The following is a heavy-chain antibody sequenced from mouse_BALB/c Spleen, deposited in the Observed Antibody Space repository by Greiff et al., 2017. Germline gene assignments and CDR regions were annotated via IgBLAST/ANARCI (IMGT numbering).Heavy chain of an antibody. CDR1: GFSLTGYG. V-gene: IGHV2-6-7*01. J-gene: IGHJ4*01. CDR3: ARAEGYYTYYAMDY. Sequence: VKLQESGPGLVAPSQSLSITCTVSGFSLTGYGVNWVRQPPGKGLEWLGMIWGDGSTDYNSALKSRLSISKDNSKSQVFLKMNSLQTDDTARYYCARAEGYYTYYAMDYWGQGTSVTVSS. CDR2: IWGDGST. D-gene: IGHD2-3*01.